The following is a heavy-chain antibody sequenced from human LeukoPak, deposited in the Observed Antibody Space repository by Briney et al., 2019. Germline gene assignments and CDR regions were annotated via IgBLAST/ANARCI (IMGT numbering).Heavy chain of an antibody. J-gene: IGHJ4*02. CDR2: INPSGGST. D-gene: IGHD4-17*01. CDR3: ARGVYGDYPINPFDY. CDR1: GYTFTSYY. V-gene: IGHV1-46*01. Sequence: GASVKVSCKASGYTFTSYYMHWVRQAPGQGLEWMGIINPSGGSTSYAQKFQGRVTMTRDTSTSTVYMELSSLRSEDTAVYYCARGVYGDYPINPFDYWGQGTLVTVSS.